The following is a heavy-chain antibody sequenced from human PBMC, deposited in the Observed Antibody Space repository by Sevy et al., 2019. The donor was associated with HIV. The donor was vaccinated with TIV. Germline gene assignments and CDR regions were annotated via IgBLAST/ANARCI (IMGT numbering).Heavy chain of an antibody. CDR3: AKDINRGCDGINCYPYYYYFYGLDV. J-gene: IGHJ6*02. V-gene: IGHV3-9*01. Sequence: GGSLRLSCAASGFPFNDHALHWVRQVPGKGLEWVSGISWNSRNVGYAVSVKGRFTVSRDNANHFLYLEMNSLRPEDTVFYYCAKDINRGCDGINCYPYYYYFYGLDVWGQGTTVTVSS. CDR1: GFPFNDHA. D-gene: IGHD2-21*01. CDR2: ISWNSRNV.